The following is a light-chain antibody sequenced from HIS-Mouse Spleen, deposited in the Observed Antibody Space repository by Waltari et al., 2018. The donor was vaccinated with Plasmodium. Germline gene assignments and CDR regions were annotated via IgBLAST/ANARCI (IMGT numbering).Light chain of an antibody. CDR2: KVS. Sequence: SYALTQPSSVSVSPGQTARITCSGDVLAKKYARWFQEKPGQAPVLVLYKVSERPSGIPERFSGSSSGTTVTLTISGAQVEDEADYYCYSAADNNRVFGGGTKLTVL. J-gene: IGLJ3*02. V-gene: IGLV3-27*01. CDR1: VLAKKY. CDR3: YSAADNNRV.